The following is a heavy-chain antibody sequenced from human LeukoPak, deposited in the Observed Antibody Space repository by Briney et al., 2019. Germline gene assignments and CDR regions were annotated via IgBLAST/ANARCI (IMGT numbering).Heavy chain of an antibody. CDR1: GGSISSSSYY. V-gene: IGHV4-39*01. Sequence: SETLSLTCTVSGGSISSSSYYWGWIRQPPGKGPEWIGSIYYSGSTYYNPSLKSRVTISVDTSKNQFSLKLSSVTAADTAVYYCARHPYYYYGMDVWGQGTTVTVSS. CDR3: ARHPYYYYGMDV. J-gene: IGHJ6*02. CDR2: IYYSGST.